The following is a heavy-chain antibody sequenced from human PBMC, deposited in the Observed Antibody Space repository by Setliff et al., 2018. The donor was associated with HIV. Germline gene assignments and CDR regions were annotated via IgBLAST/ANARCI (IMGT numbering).Heavy chain of an antibody. J-gene: IGHJ6*03. Sequence: PGESLKISCKASGYSFTGYWVGWVRQMPGKGLEWMGIIYPADSDTRYWPSFEGQVTISADKSISTAYLQWSSLKASDTAMYYCARARNYDWGMDVWGKGTTVS. CDR3: ARARNYDWGMDV. D-gene: IGHD3-16*01. CDR2: IYPADSDT. CDR1: GYSFTGYW. V-gene: IGHV5-51*01.